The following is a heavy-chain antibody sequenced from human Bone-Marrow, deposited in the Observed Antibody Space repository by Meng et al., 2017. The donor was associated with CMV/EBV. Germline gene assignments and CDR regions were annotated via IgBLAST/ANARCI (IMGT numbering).Heavy chain of an antibody. D-gene: IGHD3-3*01. V-gene: IGHV3-48*04. Sequence: GESLKISCAASGFTFSSYDMNWVRQAPGKGLEWVSYISSGSSTIYYADSVKGRFTISRDNAKNSLYLQMNSLRAEDTAVYYCATINRPYYDFWSGYPSEGMDVWGQGTTVTVSS. CDR2: ISSGSSTI. CDR3: ATINRPYYDFWSGYPSEGMDV. CDR1: GFTFSSYD. J-gene: IGHJ6*02.